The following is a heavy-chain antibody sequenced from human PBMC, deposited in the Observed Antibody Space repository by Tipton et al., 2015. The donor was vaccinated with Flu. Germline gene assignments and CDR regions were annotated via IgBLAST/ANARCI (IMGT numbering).Heavy chain of an antibody. CDR1: GFTFSDYW. CDR3: AREAAAGDY. Sequence: SLRLSCAASGFTFSDYWMSWVRQAPGKGLEWVANINQDGSDKNYVDSVKGRFTISRDSAKNSLYLQMNSLRVEDTAIYYCAREAAAGDYWGQGTLVTVSS. CDR2: INQDGSDK. D-gene: IGHD6-13*01. V-gene: IGHV3-7*01. J-gene: IGHJ4*02.